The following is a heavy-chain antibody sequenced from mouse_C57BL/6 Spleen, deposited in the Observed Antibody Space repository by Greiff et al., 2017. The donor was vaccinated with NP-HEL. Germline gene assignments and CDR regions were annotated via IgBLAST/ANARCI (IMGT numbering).Heavy chain of an antibody. CDR3: ARPGGLGYFDV. D-gene: IGHD3-3*01. V-gene: IGHV1-80*01. J-gene: IGHJ1*03. CDR1: GYAFSSYW. Sequence: VQVVESGAELVKPGASVKISCKASGYAFSSYWMNWVKQRPGKGLEWIGQIYPGDGDTNYNGKFKGKATLTADKSSSTAYMQLSSLTSEDSAVYFCARPGGLGYFDVWGTGTTVTVSS. CDR2: IYPGDGDT.